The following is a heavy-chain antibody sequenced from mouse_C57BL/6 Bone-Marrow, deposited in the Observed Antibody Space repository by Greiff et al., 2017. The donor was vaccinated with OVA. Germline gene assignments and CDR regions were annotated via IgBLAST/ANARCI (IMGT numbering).Heavy chain of an antibody. CDR3: ATQLSPHFDY. CDR1: GYSFTSYY. J-gene: IGHJ2*01. CDR2: IYPGSGNT. D-gene: IGHD3-2*02. V-gene: IGHV1-66*01. Sequence: VQLQQSGPELVKPGASVKISCKASGYSFTSYYIHWVKQRPGQGLEWIGWIYPGSGNTKYNEKCKGKAPLTADTSSSTAYMQLSSLTSEDSAVYYCATQLSPHFDYWGQGTTLTVSS.